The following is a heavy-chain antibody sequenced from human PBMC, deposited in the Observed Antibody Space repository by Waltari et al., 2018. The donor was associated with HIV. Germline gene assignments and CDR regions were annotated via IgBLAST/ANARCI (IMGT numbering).Heavy chain of an antibody. CDR1: GFPFVDSA. D-gene: IGHD1-7*01. CDR2: ISWNSGSI. Sequence: EVQLVESGGGLVQPGRSLRLSCAASGFPFVDSAMHWVRQAPGKGLEWVSGISWNSGSIVYADSVKGRFTISRDNAKNSLYLQMNSLRAEDTALYYCARSKGTWGQGTLVTVSS. J-gene: IGHJ4*02. CDR3: ARSKGT. V-gene: IGHV3-9*01.